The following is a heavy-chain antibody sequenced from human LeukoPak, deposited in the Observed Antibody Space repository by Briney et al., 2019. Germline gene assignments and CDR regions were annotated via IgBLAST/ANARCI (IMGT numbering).Heavy chain of an antibody. CDR3: ARVPSYSYGYYFDY. J-gene: IGHJ4*02. V-gene: IGHV3-48*02. CDR1: GFTFSSYS. D-gene: IGHD5-18*01. Sequence: GGSLRLSCAASGFTFSSYSMNWVRQAPGKGLEWVSYISSSSSTIYYVDSVKGRFTISRDNAKNSLYLQMNSLRDEDTAVYYCARVPSYSYGYYFDYWGQGTLVTVSS. CDR2: ISSSSSTI.